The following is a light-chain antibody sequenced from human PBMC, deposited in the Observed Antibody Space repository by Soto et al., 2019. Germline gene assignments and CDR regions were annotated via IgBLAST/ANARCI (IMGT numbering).Light chain of an antibody. CDR2: DVS. J-gene: IGLJ1*01. V-gene: IGLV2-14*01. Sequence: QSALTQPASVSGSPGQSITISCTGTSSDVGGYNYVSWYQQYPGKAPKLMIYDVSNRPSGVSNRFSGSKSGNTASLTISGLQAEDEADYCCSSYTSSSTQVFGTGTKLTVL. CDR3: SSYTSSSTQV. CDR1: SSDVGGYNY.